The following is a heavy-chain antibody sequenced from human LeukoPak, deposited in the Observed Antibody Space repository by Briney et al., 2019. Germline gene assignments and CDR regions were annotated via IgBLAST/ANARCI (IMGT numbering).Heavy chain of an antibody. CDR1: GYTFTGYY. V-gene: IGHV1-2*02. D-gene: IGHD3-9*01. CDR3: ARSPHILTGENFDY. CDR2: INPNSGGT. Sequence: ASVKVSCKASGYTFTGYYIHWVRQAPGQGLEWMRWINPNSGGTNYAQKFQDRVTMTRDTSISTAYMELSRLRFDDTAVYYCARSPHILTGENFDYWGQGTLVTVSS. J-gene: IGHJ4*02.